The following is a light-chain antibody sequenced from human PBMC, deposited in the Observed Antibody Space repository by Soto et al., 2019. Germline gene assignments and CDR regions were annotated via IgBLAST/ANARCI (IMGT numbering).Light chain of an antibody. J-gene: IGKJ2*01. CDR3: QQYNKWPPYT. CDR1: QSVSSN. CDR2: GAS. Sequence: EIVMTQSPANLSVSPGERATLSCRASQSVSSNLAWYQQKPGQGPRLLIYGASTRATGIPARFRGSGSGTESTLTISSLQSEDFAVYYCQQYNKWPPYTFGQGTKVEIK. V-gene: IGKV3-15*01.